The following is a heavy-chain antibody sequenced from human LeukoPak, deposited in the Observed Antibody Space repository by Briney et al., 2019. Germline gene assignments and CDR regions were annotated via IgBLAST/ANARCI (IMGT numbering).Heavy chain of an antibody. CDR1: GGTFSSYA. CDR3: ARAPWNERFTIDY. CDR2: IIPIFGTA. V-gene: IGHV1-69*01. J-gene: IGHJ4*02. Sequence: GASVKVSCKASGGTFSSYAISWVRQAPGQGLEWMGGIIPIFGTANYAQKFQGRVTITADESTSTAYMELSSLRSEDTAVYYCARAPWNERFTIDYWGQGTLVTVSS. D-gene: IGHD1-1*01.